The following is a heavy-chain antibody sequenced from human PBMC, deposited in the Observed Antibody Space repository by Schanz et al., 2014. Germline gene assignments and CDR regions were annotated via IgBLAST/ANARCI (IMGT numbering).Heavy chain of an antibody. J-gene: IGHJ4*02. CDR3: ARGGAYRSPSPVFYFDY. Sequence: QVHLVQSGAEVKKPGASVKVSCKASGYIFTSYSMHWVRQAPGQGLEWLGIINPSGVSTSSAQESPGRLTMTRDTSTSTLQLELSSLRSEDTAVYYCARGGAYRSPSPVFYFDYWGQGTLVTVSS. V-gene: IGHV1-46*01. CDR1: GYIFTSYS. CDR2: INPSGVST. D-gene: IGHD6-6*01.